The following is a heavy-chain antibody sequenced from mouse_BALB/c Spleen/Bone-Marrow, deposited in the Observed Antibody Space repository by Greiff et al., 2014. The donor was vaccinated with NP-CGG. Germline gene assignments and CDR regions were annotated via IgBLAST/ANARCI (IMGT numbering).Heavy chain of an antibody. V-gene: IGHV1-69*01. J-gene: IGHJ1*01. D-gene: IGHD1-2*01. CDR3: ARSAGYWYFDV. CDR1: GYTFTDYW. CDR2: IDTSDSYT. Sequence: VQLQQSGAELVMPGASVKMSCKASGYTFTDYWMHRVKQRPGQGLEWIGAIDTSDSYTSYNQKFKGKATLTVDESSCTAYMQLSSLTSEDSAVYYCARSAGYWYFDVWGAGTTVTVSS.